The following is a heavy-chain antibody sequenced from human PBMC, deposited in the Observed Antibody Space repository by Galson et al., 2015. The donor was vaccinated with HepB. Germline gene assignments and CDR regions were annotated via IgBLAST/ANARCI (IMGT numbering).Heavy chain of an antibody. CDR2: IDPSNSYS. D-gene: IGHD1-26*01. V-gene: IGHV5-10-1*01. J-gene: IGHJ4*02. CDR3: ARLGTLAATRLDF. CDR1: GYTFTTYW. Sequence: QSGAEVKKPGESLRISCKASGYTFTTYWISWVRQMPGKGLEWMGRIDPSNSYSNYSPSFQGHVTITADKSISTAYLQWSSLKASDPAMYYCARLGTLAATRLDFWGQGTLVTVS.